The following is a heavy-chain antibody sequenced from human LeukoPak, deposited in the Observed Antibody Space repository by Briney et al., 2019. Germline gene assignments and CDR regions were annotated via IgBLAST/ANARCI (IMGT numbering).Heavy chain of an antibody. CDR1: GFTFSSYS. Sequence: GGSLRLSCAASGFTFSSYSMNWVRQAPGKGLEWVSSISSSSSYIYYADSVKGRFTISRDNAKNSLYLQMNSLRAEDTAVYYCAWFGDPQPNYYYYYGMDVWGQGTTVTVSS. V-gene: IGHV3-21*01. J-gene: IGHJ6*02. CDR2: ISSSSSYI. D-gene: IGHD3-10*01. CDR3: AWFGDPQPNYYYYYGMDV.